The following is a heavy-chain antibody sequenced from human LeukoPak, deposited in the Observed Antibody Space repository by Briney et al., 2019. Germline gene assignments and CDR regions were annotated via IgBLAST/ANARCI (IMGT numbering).Heavy chain of an antibody. Sequence: ASVKVSCKASGYTFTSYGISWVRQAPGQGLEWMGWISAYNGNTNYAQKLQGRVTMTTDTSTSTAYIELRSLRSDDTAVYYCARFSREYYYDSSGYYLGEWFDPWGQGTLVTVSS. D-gene: IGHD3-22*01. CDR3: ARFSREYYYDSSGYYLGEWFDP. J-gene: IGHJ5*02. V-gene: IGHV1-18*01. CDR2: ISAYNGNT. CDR1: GYTFTSYG.